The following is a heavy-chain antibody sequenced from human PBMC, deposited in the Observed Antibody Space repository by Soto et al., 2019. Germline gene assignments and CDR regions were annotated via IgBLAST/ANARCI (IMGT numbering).Heavy chain of an antibody. J-gene: IGHJ4*02. CDR2: IYWDDDK. V-gene: IGHV2-5*02. CDR1: GFSLTTSGVG. D-gene: IGHD3-3*01. CDR3: AHRVLRTVFGLVTTTAIYFDF. Sequence: QSTLNESGPTQVKPRQTLTLTCTFSGFSLTTSGVGVGWIRQSPGKAPEWLALIYWDDDKRYSPSLKSRLTITKDTPKNKVGLTMADLDPADTATYYCAHRVLRTVFGLVTTTAIYFDFWGQGTPVAVSS.